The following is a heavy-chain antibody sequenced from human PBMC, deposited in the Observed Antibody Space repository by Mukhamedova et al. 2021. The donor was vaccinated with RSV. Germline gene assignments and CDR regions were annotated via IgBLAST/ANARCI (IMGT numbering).Heavy chain of an antibody. CDR3: ARGSIKFLRPRAKTFDY. D-gene: IGHD3-3*01. Sequence: GLEWVAVISYDGSNKYYADSVKGRFTISRDNSKNTLYLQMNSLRAEDTAVYYCARGSIKFLRPRAKTFDYWGQGTLVTVSS. J-gene: IGHJ4*02. V-gene: IGHV3-30-3*01. CDR2: ISYDGSNK.